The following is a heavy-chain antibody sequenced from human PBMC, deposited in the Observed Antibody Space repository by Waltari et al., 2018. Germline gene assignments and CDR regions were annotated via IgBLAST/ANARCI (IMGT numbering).Heavy chain of an antibody. CDR2: ISSSSSYI. Sequence: NWVGRGAGKVLEWVSSISSSSSYIYYADSVKGRFTISRDNAKNSLYLQMNSLRAEDTAVYYCARDWAVDYWGQGTLVTVSS. D-gene: IGHD3-16*01. V-gene: IGHV3-21*01. J-gene: IGHJ4*02. CDR3: ARDWAVDY.